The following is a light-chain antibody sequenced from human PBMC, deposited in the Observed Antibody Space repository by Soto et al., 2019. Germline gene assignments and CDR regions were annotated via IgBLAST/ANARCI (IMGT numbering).Light chain of an antibody. CDR1: QGISSY. V-gene: IGKV1-9*01. J-gene: IGKJ4*01. CDR2: AAS. CDR3: QQLNSYPLT. Sequence: DIQLTPSPSFLSASVGDRVTITCRASQGISSYLDWYQQKPGKAPKLLMYAASTLQSGVPSRFSGSGSGTEFTLTISSLQPEDFATYYCQQLNSYPLTCGGGTKVEIK.